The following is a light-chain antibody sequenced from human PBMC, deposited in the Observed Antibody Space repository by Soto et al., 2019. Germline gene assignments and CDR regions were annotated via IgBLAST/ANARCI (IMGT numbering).Light chain of an antibody. CDR3: SSYTSTSSFYV. Sequence: QSALTQPASVPGSPGQSITISCTGTSSDVGGYDYVSWYQQHPGKAPKLMIYDVSNRPSGVSNRFSGSKSGNTASLTISGLQAEDEADYYCSSYTSTSSFYVFGTGTKLTVL. CDR1: SSDVGGYDY. V-gene: IGLV2-14*03. CDR2: DVS. J-gene: IGLJ1*01.